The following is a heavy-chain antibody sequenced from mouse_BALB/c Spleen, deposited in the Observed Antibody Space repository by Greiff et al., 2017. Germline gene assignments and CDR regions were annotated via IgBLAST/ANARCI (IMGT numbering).Heavy chain of an antibody. J-gene: IGHJ2*01. CDR2: ISSGGSYT. CDR1: GFTFSSYT. CDR3: TRDDYLDY. V-gene: IGHV5-6-4*01. Sequence: EVKLQESGGGLVKPGGSLKLSCAASGFTFSSYTMSWVRQTPEKRLEWVATISSGGSYTYYPDSVKGRFTISRDNAKNTLYLQMSSLKSEDTAMYYCTRDDYLDYWGQGTTLTVSS.